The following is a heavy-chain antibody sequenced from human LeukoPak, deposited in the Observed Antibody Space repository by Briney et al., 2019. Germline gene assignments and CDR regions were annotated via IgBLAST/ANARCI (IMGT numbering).Heavy chain of an antibody. V-gene: IGHV3-30*03. D-gene: IGHD3-16*02. J-gene: IGHJ3*02. Sequence: PGRSLRLSCAASGFTFSNYGMHWVRQAPGKGLEWVALISYDGSNKYYADSVKGRFTISRDNSKNTLYLQMISLRAEDTAVYYCARDLRMRIMITFGGVIVNDAFDIWGQGTMVTVSS. CDR1: GFTFSNYG. CDR3: ARDLRMRIMITFGGVIVNDAFDI. CDR2: ISYDGSNK.